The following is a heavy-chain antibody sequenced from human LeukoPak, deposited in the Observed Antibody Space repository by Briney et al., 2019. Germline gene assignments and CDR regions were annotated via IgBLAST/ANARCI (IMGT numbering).Heavy chain of an antibody. D-gene: IGHD5-12*01. CDR1: GYTFTSYG. Sequence: ASVTDSCKASGYTFTSYGISWVRQAPGQGLEWMGCISAYNGNTNYEQKVQGRVTMTTDTSTSTAYMELRRLRSDDTAGYYCASSTYSGYDYYYYGMDVWGQGTTVTVSS. CDR2: ISAYNGNT. CDR3: ASSTYSGYDYYYYGMDV. J-gene: IGHJ6*02. V-gene: IGHV1-18*01.